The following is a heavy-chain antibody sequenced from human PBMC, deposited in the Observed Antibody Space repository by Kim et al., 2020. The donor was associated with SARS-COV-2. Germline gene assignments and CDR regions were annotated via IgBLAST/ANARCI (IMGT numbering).Heavy chain of an antibody. J-gene: IGHJ6*02. Sequence: ASVKVSCKASGYTFTSYAMNWVRQAPGQGLEWMGWINTNTGNPTYAQGFTGRFVFSLDTSVSTAYLQISSLKAEDTAVYYCASPMVRGVIHDDYYYYGMDVWGQGTTVTVSS. CDR1: GYTFTSYA. V-gene: IGHV7-4-1*02. CDR2: INTNTGNP. D-gene: IGHD3-10*01. CDR3: ASPMVRGVIHDDYYYYGMDV.